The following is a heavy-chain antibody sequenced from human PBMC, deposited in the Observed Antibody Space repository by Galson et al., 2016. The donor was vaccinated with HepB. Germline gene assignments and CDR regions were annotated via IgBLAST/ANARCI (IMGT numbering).Heavy chain of an antibody. CDR2: IDPSDSYT. Sequence: QSGAEVKKPGESLKISCKVSGYSFTKHWIDWVRQMPGKGLEWMGRIDPSDSYTHYGLTFQGHATISTDRATNTASLQGSSLKVSDTGINFCARQGFCSCSNCRGDAFDIWGQGTTVTVSS. J-gene: IGHJ3*02. CDR3: ARQGFCSCSNCRGDAFDI. V-gene: IGHV5-10-1*01. D-gene: IGHD2-15*01. CDR1: GYSFTKHW.